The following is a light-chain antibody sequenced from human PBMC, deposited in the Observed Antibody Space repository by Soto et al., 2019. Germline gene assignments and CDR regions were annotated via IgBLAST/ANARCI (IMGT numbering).Light chain of an antibody. CDR1: QDISTY. J-gene: IGKJ4*01. Sequence: EIQLTQSPSFMSASVGDRVTLTCRASQDISTYLAWYQQKPGKAPNLLIYVASTLQDGVPSRFSGTGSGTEFTLSIPYLQPADFATYYCQQLDSYPLTFGGGTEVEIK. CDR2: VAS. CDR3: QQLDSYPLT. V-gene: IGKV1-9*01.